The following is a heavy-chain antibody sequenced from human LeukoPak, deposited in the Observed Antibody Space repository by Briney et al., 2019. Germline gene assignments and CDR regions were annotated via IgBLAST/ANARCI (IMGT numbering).Heavy chain of an antibody. CDR1: GFTFDDYA. Sequence: GGSLRLSCAASGFTFDDYAMHWVRQAPGKGLEWVSLISGDGGSTYYADSVKGRFTISRDNSKNFLYLQMNSLRIEDTALYYFAKGRVRGGGAIVSGGQGPLAPVS. CDR3: AKGRVRGGGAIVS. V-gene: IGHV3-43*02. CDR2: ISGDGGST. D-gene: IGHD3-10*01. J-gene: IGHJ4*02.